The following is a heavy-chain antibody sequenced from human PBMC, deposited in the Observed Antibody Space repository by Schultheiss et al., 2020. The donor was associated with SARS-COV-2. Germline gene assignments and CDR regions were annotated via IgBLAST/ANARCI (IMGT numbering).Heavy chain of an antibody. CDR1: GGSISSGDYY. CDR2: IYYSGST. CDR3: ARAHYDILTGKYYVYY. V-gene: IGHV4-30-4*01. D-gene: IGHD3-9*01. Sequence: SQTLSLTCTVSGGSISSGDYYWSWIRQPPGKGLEWIGYIYYSGSTYYNPSLKSRVTISVDTSKNQFSLKLSSVTAADTAVYYCARAHYDILTGKYYVYYWSQGTLVTVSS. J-gene: IGHJ4*02.